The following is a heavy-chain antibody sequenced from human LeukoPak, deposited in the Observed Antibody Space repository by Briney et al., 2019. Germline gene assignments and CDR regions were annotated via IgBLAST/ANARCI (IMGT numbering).Heavy chain of an antibody. J-gene: IGHJ4*02. CDR3: ARRLLWFGELGH. D-gene: IGHD3-10*01. Sequence: SETLSLTCAVYGGSFSGYYWSWIRQPPGKGLEWIGEINHSGSTNYNPSLKSRVTISVDTSKNQFSLKLSSVTAAETAVYYCARRLLWFGELGHWGQGTLVTVSS. V-gene: IGHV4-34*01. CDR1: GGSFSGYY. CDR2: INHSGST.